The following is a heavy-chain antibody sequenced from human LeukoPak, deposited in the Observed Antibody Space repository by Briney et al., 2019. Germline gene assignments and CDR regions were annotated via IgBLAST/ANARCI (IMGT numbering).Heavy chain of an antibody. J-gene: IGHJ4*02. D-gene: IGHD5-12*01. V-gene: IGHV3-30*04. CDR2: ISYDGSNK. CDR1: GFTFSSYA. Sequence: PGGSLRLSCAASGFTFSSYAMPWVRQAPGKGLEWVAVISYDGSNKYYADSVKGRFTISRDNSKNTLYLQMSSLRAEDPAVYYCARATSGMSIFDYWGQGTLVTVSS. CDR3: ARATSGMSIFDY.